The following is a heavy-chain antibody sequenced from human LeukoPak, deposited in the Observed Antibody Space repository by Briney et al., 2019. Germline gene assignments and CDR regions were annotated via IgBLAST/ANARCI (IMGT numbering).Heavy chain of an antibody. CDR2: IIPIFGTA. CDR1: GGTFSSYA. V-gene: IGHV1-69*01. CDR3: ARDSNWNYGRYFDY. D-gene: IGHD1-7*01. J-gene: IGHJ4*02. Sequence: LVKVSCKASGGTFSSYAISWVRQAPGQGLEWMGGIIPIFGTANYAQKFQGRVTITADESASTAYMELSSLRSEDTAVYYCARDSNWNYGRYFDYWGQGTLVTVSS.